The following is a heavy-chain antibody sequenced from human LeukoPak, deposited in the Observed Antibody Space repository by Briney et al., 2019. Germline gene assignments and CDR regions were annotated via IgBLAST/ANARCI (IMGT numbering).Heavy chain of an antibody. D-gene: IGHD6-13*01. Sequence: SETLSLTCTVSGGSFSTNYWSWLRQPPGKGLEWIGYILTSGDTNYNPSLKSRVTTSIDTSRNQFSLELTSVTAADAALYYCARHTSRWPNRVLDSWGQGSLVTVSS. CDR1: GGSFSTNY. CDR3: ARHTSRWPNRVLDS. CDR2: ILTSGDT. V-gene: IGHV4-4*08. J-gene: IGHJ4*02.